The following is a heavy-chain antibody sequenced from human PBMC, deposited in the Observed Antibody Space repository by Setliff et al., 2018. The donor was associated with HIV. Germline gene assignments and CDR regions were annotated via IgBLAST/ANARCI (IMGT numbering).Heavy chain of an antibody. CDR3: AKGPLHGGFDI. J-gene: IGHJ3*02. V-gene: IGHV3-30*02. CDR2: IHFDGTNK. CDR1: GFTFRSFG. Sequence: PGGSLRLSCAASGFTFRSFGMHWVRQTPGKGLEWVALIHFDGTNKYYRDSVKGRFTISRDNSKNTVYLQMSSLRPDDTAVYHCAKGPLHGGFDIWGQGTMVTVSS. D-gene: IGHD2-15*01.